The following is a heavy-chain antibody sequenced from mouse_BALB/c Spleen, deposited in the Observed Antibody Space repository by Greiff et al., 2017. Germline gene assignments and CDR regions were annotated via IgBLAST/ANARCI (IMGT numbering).Heavy chain of an antibody. D-gene: IGHD1-1*02. J-gene: IGHJ3*01. Sequence: QVQLKESGAELVRPGASVTLSCKASGYTFTDYEMHWVKQTPVHGLEWIGAIDPETGGTAYNQTFKGKATLTADKSSSTAYMELRSLTSEDSAVYYCTRVGLGSWFAYWGQGTLVTVSA. CDR1: GYTFTDYE. CDR3: TRVGLGSWFAY. CDR2: IDPETGGT. V-gene: IGHV1-15*01.